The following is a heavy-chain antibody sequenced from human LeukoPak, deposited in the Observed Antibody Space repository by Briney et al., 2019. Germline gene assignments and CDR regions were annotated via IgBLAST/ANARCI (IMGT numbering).Heavy chain of an antibody. V-gene: IGHV1-69*13. CDR1: GGTFSIYA. CDR3: ARGGSGTNWFDP. D-gene: IGHD3-10*01. CDR2: IIPIFGTA. Sequence: SVKVSCKASGGTFSIYAISWVRQAPGQGLEWMGGIIPIFGTANYAQKFQGRVTITADESTSTAYMELSSLRSEDTAVYYCARGGSGTNWFDPWGQGTLVTVSS. J-gene: IGHJ5*02.